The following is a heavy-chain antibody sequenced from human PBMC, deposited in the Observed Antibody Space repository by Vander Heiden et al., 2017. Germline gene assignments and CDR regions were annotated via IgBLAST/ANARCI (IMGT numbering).Heavy chain of an antibody. D-gene: IGHD3-16*01. CDR1: GFTFSSYD. V-gene: IGHV3-13*01. CDR2: IGTAGDT. Sequence: ELQLVESGGGLLQPGGSLRLSCAASGFTFSSYDMHWVRYATGKGLEWVSAIGTAGDTYYPPSVKRRVTISRENAKNALYLQMNSLRAGDTDVYYGARGVGRRGTTEKRWYFDLWGRGTMVTVSS. J-gene: IGHJ2*01. CDR3: ARGVGRRGTTEKRWYFDL.